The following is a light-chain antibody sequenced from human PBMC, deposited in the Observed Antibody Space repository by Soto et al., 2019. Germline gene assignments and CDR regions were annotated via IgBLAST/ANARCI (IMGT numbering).Light chain of an antibody. Sequence: QSALTQPASVSGSPGQSITISCTGTSSDVGGYNYVSWYQQHPGKAPKLMIYDVSNRPPGVSNRFSGSKSGNTASLTISGLQAEDEADYYCSSYTSSSTRVFGTGTQLTVL. CDR1: SSDVGGYNY. CDR2: DVS. CDR3: SSYTSSSTRV. V-gene: IGLV2-14*01. J-gene: IGLJ1*01.